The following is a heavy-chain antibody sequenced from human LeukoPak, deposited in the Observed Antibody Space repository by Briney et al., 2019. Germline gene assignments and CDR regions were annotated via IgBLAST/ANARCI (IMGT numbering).Heavy chain of an antibody. CDR2: ISSSSSTI. V-gene: IGHV3-48*01. D-gene: IGHD6-19*01. CDR1: GFTFSGYA. J-gene: IGHJ4*02. CDR3: ARGLGIAVAGTRDY. Sequence: PGGSLRLSCAASGFTFSGYAMTWVRQAPGKGLEWVSYISSSSSTIYYTDSVKGRFTISRDNAKNSLYLQMNSLRAEDTAVYYCARGLGIAVAGTRDYWGQGTLVTVSS.